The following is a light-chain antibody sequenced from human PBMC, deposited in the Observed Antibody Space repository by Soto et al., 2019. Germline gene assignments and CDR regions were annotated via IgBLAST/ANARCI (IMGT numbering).Light chain of an antibody. J-gene: IGKJ5*01. Sequence: EIVLTQSPATLSLSPGERATLSFRAGQSVSSYLAWYQQKPGQAPRLLIYGASSRATGIPDRFSGSGSATDFTLTISWLEPEDFAVYYCQQYGSSPITFGQGTRLEIK. CDR3: QQYGSSPIT. V-gene: IGKV3-20*01. CDR1: QSVSSY. CDR2: GAS.